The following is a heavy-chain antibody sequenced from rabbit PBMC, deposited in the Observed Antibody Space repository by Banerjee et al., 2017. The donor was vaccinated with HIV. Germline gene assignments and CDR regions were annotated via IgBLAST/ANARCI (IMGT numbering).Heavy chain of an antibody. J-gene: IGHJ4*01. CDR1: GLDFSSGYD. CDR2: IITGSGWT. CDR3: ARSGYADYGWTTVNL. Sequence: QSLVESGGGLVQPEGSLTLTCKASGLDFSSGYDLCWVRQAPGKGLELIGCIITGSGWTWYASWVNGRFTISKTSSTTVTLKMTRLTAADTATYFCARSGYADYGWTTVNLWGPGTLVTVS. D-gene: IGHD6-1*01. V-gene: IGHV1S40*01.